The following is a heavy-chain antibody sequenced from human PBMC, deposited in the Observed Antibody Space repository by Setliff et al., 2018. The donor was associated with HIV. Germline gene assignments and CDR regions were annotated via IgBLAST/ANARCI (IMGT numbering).Heavy chain of an antibody. V-gene: IGHV1-69*05. Sequence: GASVKVSCKASGGTFSSYAISWVRQAPGQGLEWMGGIIPIFGSTSYAQSFQDRVTMTRDTSTSTVYMELSSLRSEDTAVYYCARVRYCSGGSCYGGEYWFDPWGQGTLVTVSS. CDR3: ARVRYCSGGSCYGGEYWFDP. D-gene: IGHD2-15*01. CDR1: GGTFSSYA. J-gene: IGHJ5*02. CDR2: IIPIFGST.